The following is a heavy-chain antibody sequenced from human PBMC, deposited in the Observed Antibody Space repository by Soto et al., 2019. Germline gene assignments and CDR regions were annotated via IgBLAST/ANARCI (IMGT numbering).Heavy chain of an antibody. Sequence: SETLSLTCTVSGDSISSGDYYWSWIRQPPGKGLEWIAYIYYSGSTYYNPSLKSRVTISVDTSKNQFSLKLNSVTAADAAVYYCGRLIRRIISFDYWGQGTLVTVSS. D-gene: IGHD3-10*01. V-gene: IGHV4-30-4*01. CDR2: IYYSGST. CDR1: GDSISSGDYY. J-gene: IGHJ4*02. CDR3: GRLIRRIISFDY.